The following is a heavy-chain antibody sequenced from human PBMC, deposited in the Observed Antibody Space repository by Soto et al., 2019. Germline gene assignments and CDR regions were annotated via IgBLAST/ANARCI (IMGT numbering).Heavy chain of an antibody. CDR2: INPNSGGT. CDR3: AREPGPAKPEGVDF. Sequence: QVQLVQSGAEVRKPGASVKVSCKASGYTFSDYYIHWVRQAPGQGLEWMGWINPNSGGTKYAPKFQGGVTMTRATSSTTAYMELSRLRSGDTAVYYCAREPGPAKPEGVDFWGQGALVTVSS. CDR1: GYTFSDYY. J-gene: IGHJ4*02. D-gene: IGHD3-16*01. V-gene: IGHV1-2*02.